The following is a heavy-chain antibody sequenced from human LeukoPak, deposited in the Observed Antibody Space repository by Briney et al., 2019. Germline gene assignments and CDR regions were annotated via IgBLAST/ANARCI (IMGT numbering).Heavy chain of an antibody. V-gene: IGHV4-30-4*01. CDR1: GGSISSGDYY. Sequence: SQTLSLTCTVSGGSISSGDYYWIWIRQPPGKGLEWIGYIYYSGSTNYNPSLKSRVTISVDTSKNQFSLKLSSVTAADTAVYYCARYGFYHFDYWGQGTLVTVSS. CDR2: IYYSGST. J-gene: IGHJ4*02. CDR3: ARYGFYHFDY. D-gene: IGHD2-8*01.